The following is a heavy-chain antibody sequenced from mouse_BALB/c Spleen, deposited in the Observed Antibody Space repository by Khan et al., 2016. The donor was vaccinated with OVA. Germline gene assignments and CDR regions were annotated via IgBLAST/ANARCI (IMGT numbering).Heavy chain of an antibody. Sequence: VQLKQSGPELVKPGASVKVSCKASGYSFTDYNMFWVKQSHGKSLEWIGYIDPYNGGASYNQKFKGEATLTVDKSSSTAFMHLHSLPSEDSSVFFCARTDYYGSSYYFDYWGQGTTLTVAS. CDR1: GYSFTDYN. CDR3: ARTDYYGSSYYFDY. V-gene: IGHV1S135*01. CDR2: IDPYNGGA. D-gene: IGHD1-1*01. J-gene: IGHJ2*01.